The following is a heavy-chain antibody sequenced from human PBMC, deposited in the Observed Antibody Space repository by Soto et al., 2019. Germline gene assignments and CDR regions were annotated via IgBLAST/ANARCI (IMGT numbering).Heavy chain of an antibody. CDR2: ISYDGSNK. CDR1: GFTFSSYG. Sequence: GGSLRLSCAASGFTFSSYGMHWVRQAPGKGLEWVAVISYDGSNKYYADSVKGRFTISRDNSKNTLYLQMNSLRDEDTAVYYCVGDQDVHTPMVHGNYWGRGTRVTVSS. D-gene: IGHD5-18*01. CDR3: VGDQDVHTPMVHGNY. V-gene: IGHV3-30*03. J-gene: IGHJ4*02.